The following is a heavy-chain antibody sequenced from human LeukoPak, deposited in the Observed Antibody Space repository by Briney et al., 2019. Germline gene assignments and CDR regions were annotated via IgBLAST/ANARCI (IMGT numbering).Heavy chain of an antibody. Sequence: SETLSLTCTVSGVSVSRYYWSWIRQPAGKGLEWIGRIYTSGSTNYNPSLKSRVTVSLDTSKNQFSLKLSSVTAADTAVYYCARVGYDILTGYPDNWFDPWGQGTLVTVSS. D-gene: IGHD3-9*01. V-gene: IGHV4-4*07. CDR1: GVSVSRYY. CDR3: ARVGYDILTGYPDNWFDP. CDR2: IYTSGST. J-gene: IGHJ5*02.